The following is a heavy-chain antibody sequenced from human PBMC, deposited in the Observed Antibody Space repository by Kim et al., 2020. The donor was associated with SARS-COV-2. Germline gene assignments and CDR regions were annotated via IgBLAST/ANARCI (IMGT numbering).Heavy chain of an antibody. J-gene: IGHJ4*02. CDR3: ARVSRDGYKDY. Sequence: DNPGYVKDRFTISEENAKNSLYLQMNSLRAGDTAVYYCARVSRDGYKDYWGQGTLVTVSS. V-gene: IGHV3-13*01. D-gene: IGHD5-12*01.